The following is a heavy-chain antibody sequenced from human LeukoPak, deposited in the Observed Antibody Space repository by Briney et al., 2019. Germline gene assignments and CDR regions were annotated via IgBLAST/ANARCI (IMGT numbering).Heavy chain of an antibody. J-gene: IGHJ4*02. CDR2: ITPIFGTA. V-gene: IGHV1-69*13. D-gene: IGHD4-23*01. Sequence: SVKVSCKASGYTFTSYGISWVRQAPGQGLEWMGGITPIFGTANYAQKFQGRVTITAVESMSTAYMELSSLRSEDTAVYYCARGWLAETTVVTPYNYWGQGTLVTVSS. CDR3: ARGWLAETTVVTPYNY. CDR1: GYTFTSYG.